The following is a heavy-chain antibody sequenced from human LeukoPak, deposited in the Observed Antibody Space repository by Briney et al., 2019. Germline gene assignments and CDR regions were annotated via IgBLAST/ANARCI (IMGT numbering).Heavy chain of an antibody. CDR1: GGSFSGYY. V-gene: IGHV4-34*01. J-gene: IGHJ4*02. CDR3: ARAGHTIFGEAIPFDS. Sequence: SETLSLTCAVYGGSFSGYYWSWIRQPPGKGLEWIGEINHSGSTNYNPSLKSRVTISVDTSKNQFSLKLSSVTAADTAVYYSARAGHTIFGEAIPFDSWGQGTLVTVSS. D-gene: IGHD3-3*01. CDR2: INHSGST.